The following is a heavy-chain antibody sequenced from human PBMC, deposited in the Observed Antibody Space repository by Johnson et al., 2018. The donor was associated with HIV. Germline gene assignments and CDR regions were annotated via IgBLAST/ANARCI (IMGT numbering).Heavy chain of an antibody. CDR3: ASILVVAAQEADAFYI. J-gene: IGHJ3*02. Sequence: QVQLVESGGGLVQPGGSLRLSCAASGFTFSGYWMSWVRQAPGKGLEWVACISYDGPNKYYADSVKGRFTISRDNSKNTLYLQMNSLRAEDTAVYYCASILVVAAQEADAFYIWGQGTMVTVSS. V-gene: IGHV3-30-3*01. D-gene: IGHD2-15*01. CDR2: ISYDGPNK. CDR1: GFTFSGYW.